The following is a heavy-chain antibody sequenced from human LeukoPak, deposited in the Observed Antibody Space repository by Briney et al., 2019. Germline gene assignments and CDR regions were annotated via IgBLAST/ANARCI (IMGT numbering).Heavy chain of an antibody. V-gene: IGHV1-18*01. CDR3: ARDQAATNTQVRFCLD. D-gene: IGHD3-9*01. J-gene: IGHJ4*02. CDR2: ISAYNGNT. Sequence: ASVKVSCKASGYTFTSYGISWVRQAPGQGLEWMGWISAYNGNTNFAQKLQGRVTMTTNTSTSTAYMDLRSLRSDDTAVYYCARDQAATNTQVRFCLDWGQGTLVTVSS. CDR1: GYTFTSYG.